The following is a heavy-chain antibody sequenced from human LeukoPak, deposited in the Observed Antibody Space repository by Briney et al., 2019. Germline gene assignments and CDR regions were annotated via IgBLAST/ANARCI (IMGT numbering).Heavy chain of an antibody. Sequence: QPGGSLRLSCAASGFTVSSYAMSWVRQAPGKGLEWVSAISGSGGSTYYADSVKGRFTISRDNSKNTLYLQMNSLRAEDTAVYYGAKDQEVVAALTPNFDYWGQGTLVTVSS. V-gene: IGHV3-23*01. CDR2: ISGSGGST. CDR3: AKDQEVVAALTPNFDY. CDR1: GFTVSSYA. J-gene: IGHJ4*02. D-gene: IGHD2-15*01.